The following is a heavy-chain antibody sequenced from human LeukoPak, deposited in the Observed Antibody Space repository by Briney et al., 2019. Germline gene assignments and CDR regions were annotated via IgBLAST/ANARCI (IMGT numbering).Heavy chain of an antibody. J-gene: IGHJ3*02. Sequence: PSETLSLTCTVSGGSISSYYWSWIRQPPGKGREGIGYIYYSGSTNYNPSLKSRVTISVDTYKNQFSLKLSSVTAADTAVYYCARFDSSGYSDDAFDIWGQGTMVTVSS. CDR1: GGSISSYY. CDR3: ARFDSSGYSDDAFDI. V-gene: IGHV4-59*01. D-gene: IGHD3-22*01. CDR2: IYYSGST.